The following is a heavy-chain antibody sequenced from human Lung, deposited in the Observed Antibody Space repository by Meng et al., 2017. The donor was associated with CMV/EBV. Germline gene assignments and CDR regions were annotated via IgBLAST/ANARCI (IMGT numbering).Heavy chain of an antibody. J-gene: IGHJ1*01. CDR1: GDSITNHNW. Sequence: VQLRESGPALGKPSETPSLTCAVSGDSITNHNWWAWVRQPPGKGLEWIGEIPHRGSSAYNPSLKSRVSMSIDKSKNQFSLKLTSVTAADTAVYHCLRRSGGSVWGQGTLVTVSS. CDR3: LRRSGGSV. CDR2: IPHRGSS. D-gene: IGHD3-10*01. V-gene: IGHV4-4*02.